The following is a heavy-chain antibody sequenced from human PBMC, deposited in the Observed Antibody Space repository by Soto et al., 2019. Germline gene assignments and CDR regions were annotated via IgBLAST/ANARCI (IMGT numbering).Heavy chain of an antibody. CDR1: DGSISSGAYY. J-gene: IGHJ5*02. D-gene: IGHD6-19*01. CDR2: IYFSGDT. V-gene: IGHV4-30-4*01. CDR3: ARRFVGGTYPNGFDP. Sequence: QVHLRESGPGLVKPSQTLSLTCTVSDGSISSGAYYWSWIRQPPGKGLEWIGYIYFSGDTYYNPSLKGRLSISRDTSKNQFFLRLSSVTAADTAVYYCARRFVGGTYPNGFDPWGQGTLVTVSS.